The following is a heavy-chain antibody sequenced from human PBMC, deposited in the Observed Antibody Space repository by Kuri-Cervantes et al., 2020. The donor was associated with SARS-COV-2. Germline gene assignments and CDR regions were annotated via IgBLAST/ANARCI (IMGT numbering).Heavy chain of an antibody. J-gene: IGHJ4*02. CDR2: IKQDDTEY. CDR3: VRGTEDYSGARSFFDS. CDR1: GFSFSTYW. Sequence: GESLKISCAASGFSFSTYWMNWVRQAPGKGLEWVANIKQDDTEYYYVDSVRGRFTISRDNAKNSMYLQMNSLRAEDTAIYYCVRGTEDYSGARSFFDSWGLGTPVTVSS. D-gene: IGHD4-11*01. V-gene: IGHV3-7*03.